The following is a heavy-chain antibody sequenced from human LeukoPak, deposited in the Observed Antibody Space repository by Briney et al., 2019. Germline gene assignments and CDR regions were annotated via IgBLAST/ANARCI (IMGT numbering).Heavy chain of an antibody. CDR3: ARQGNYYGSGSPPYYYYGMDV. J-gene: IGHJ6*04. CDR2: IYPGDSDT. D-gene: IGHD3-10*01. V-gene: IGHV5-51*01. CDR1: GYSFTSYW. Sequence: GESLKISCKGSGYSFTSYWIGWVRQMPGKGLEWMGIIYPGDSDTRYSPSLQGQVTISADKSISTAYLQWSSLKASDTAMYYCARQGNYYGSGSPPYYYYGMDVWGKGTTVTVSS.